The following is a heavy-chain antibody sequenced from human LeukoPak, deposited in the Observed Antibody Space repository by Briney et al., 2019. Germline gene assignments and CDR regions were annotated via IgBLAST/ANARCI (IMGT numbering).Heavy chain of an antibody. CDR1: GYTFTSYY. D-gene: IGHD4-11*01. CDR3: ARAGMTTVTAYYYGMDV. Sequence: ASVKVSCKASGYTFTSYYMHWVRQAPGQGLEWMGIINPSGGSTSYAQKFQGRVTMTRDTPTSTVYMELSSLRSEDTAVYYCARAGMTTVTAYYYGMDVWGQGTTVTVSS. CDR2: INPSGGST. J-gene: IGHJ6*02. V-gene: IGHV1-46*01.